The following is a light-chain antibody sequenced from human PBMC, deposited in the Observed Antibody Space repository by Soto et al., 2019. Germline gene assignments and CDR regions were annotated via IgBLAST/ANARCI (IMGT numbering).Light chain of an antibody. V-gene: IGKV3-15*01. J-gene: IGKJ4*01. Sequence: EIVMTQSPATLSVSPGEGATLSCRASQSVSSKLAWYQQKPGQAPRLLIYGASTRATGIPDRFSGSGSGTDFTLTISRLEPEDFAVYYCQQHDNSPLTFGGGTKVDIK. CDR1: QSVSSK. CDR3: QQHDNSPLT. CDR2: GAS.